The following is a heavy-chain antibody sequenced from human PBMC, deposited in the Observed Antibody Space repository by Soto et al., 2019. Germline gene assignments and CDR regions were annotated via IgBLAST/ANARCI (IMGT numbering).Heavy chain of an antibody. D-gene: IGHD3-16*01. CDR2: ILYDGSNK. CDR3: ARDQLTFINSHPRVFDY. V-gene: IGHV3-30*03. CDR1: GFNFSSYG. Sequence: VGPLRLSYRASGFNFSSYGMHWVRPAPGKGLEWVAFILYDGSNKYYTDSVKGRFTISRDNSKNTLYLQMNSLRAEDTAVYYCARDQLTFINSHPRVFDYWGQGTLLTVSS. J-gene: IGHJ4*02.